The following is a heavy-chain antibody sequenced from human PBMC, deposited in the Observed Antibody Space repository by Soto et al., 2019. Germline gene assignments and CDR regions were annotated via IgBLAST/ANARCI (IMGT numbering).Heavy chain of an antibody. D-gene: IGHD3-3*01. J-gene: IGHJ6*02. CDR2: IYPGDSDT. V-gene: IGHV5-51*01. CDR1: GYSFTSYW. CDR3: ARSDTIFGVAHYYYGMDV. Sequence: ESLKISCKGSGYSFTSYWIGWVRQMPGKGLEWMGIIYPGDSDTRYSPSFQGQVTISADKSISTAYLQWSSLKASDTAMYYCARSDTIFGVAHYYYGMDVWGQGNTVTVSS.